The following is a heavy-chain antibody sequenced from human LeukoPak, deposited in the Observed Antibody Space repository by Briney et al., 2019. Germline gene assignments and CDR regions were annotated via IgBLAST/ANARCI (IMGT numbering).Heavy chain of an antibody. Sequence: ASVKVSCKASGYTFTGYYMHWVRQAPGQGLEWMGWINPNSGGTNYAQKFQGRVTMTRDTSISTAYMELSRLGSDDTAVYYCARVERELWNHRNFDYWGQGTLVTVSS. CDR3: ARVERELWNHRNFDY. CDR1: GYTFTGYY. V-gene: IGHV1-2*02. D-gene: IGHD1-26*01. CDR2: INPNSGGT. J-gene: IGHJ4*02.